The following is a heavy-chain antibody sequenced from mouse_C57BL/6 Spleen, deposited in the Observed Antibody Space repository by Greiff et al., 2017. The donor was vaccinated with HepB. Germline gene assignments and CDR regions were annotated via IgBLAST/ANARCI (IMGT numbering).Heavy chain of an antibody. CDR3: ARSGLWDYYDY. Sequence: VQLQQSGAELVRPGTSVKVSCKASGYAFTNYLIEWVKQRPGQGLEWIGVINPGSGGTNYNEKFKGKATLTADKSSSTAYMQLSSLTSEDSAVSFCARSGLWDYYDYWGQGTTLTVAS. J-gene: IGHJ2*01. CDR2: INPGSGGT. D-gene: IGHD1-1*01. V-gene: IGHV1-54*01. CDR1: GYAFTNYL.